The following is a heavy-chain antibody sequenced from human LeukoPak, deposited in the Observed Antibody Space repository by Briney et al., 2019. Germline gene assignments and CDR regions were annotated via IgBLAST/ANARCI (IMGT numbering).Heavy chain of an antibody. D-gene: IGHD6-13*01. CDR3: ARDKGAAAGIPTGWFDP. V-gene: IGHV4-38-2*02. CDR1: GYSISSGYY. Sequence: SETLSLTCTVSGYSISSGYYWGWIRQPPGKGLEWIGSIYHSGSTYYNPSLKSRVTISADTSKNQFSLKLSSVTAADTAVYYCARDKGAAAGIPTGWFDPWGQGTLVTVSS. J-gene: IGHJ5*02. CDR2: IYHSGST.